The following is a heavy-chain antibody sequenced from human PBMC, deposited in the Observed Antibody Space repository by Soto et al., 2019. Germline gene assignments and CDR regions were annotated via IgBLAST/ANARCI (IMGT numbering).Heavy chain of an antibody. Sequence: GGSLRLSCASSGFTFSSYEMSWVGQAPGKGLEWVSYISSSGSTIYYADSVKGRFTISRDNAKNSLYLQMNSLRAEDTAVYYCASSVFLTTSNRGQATLVTASS. J-gene: IGHJ4*02. D-gene: IGHD3-3*01. CDR1: GFTFSSYE. CDR3: ASSVFLTTSN. CDR2: ISSSGSTI. V-gene: IGHV3-48*03.